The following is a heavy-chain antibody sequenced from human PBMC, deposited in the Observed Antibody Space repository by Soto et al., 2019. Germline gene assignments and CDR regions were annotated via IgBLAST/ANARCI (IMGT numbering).Heavy chain of an antibody. CDR2: ISADGNRR. V-gene: IGHV3-30*18. CDR3: AKDWGLDWLLQDRLAY. CDR1: GFNIVNYA. D-gene: IGHD3-9*01. Sequence: QVQLVESGGGVVQPGSSLRLSCAASGFNIVNYAMHWVRHAPGKGLEWVAVISADGNRREYAGSARGRLTISRDSSRNTLYLQMNSLRADDTAVYYCAKDWGLDWLLQDRLAYWGQGTLVTVSS. J-gene: IGHJ4*02.